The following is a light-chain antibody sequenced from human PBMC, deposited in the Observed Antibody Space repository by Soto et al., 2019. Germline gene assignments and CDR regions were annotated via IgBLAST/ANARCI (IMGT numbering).Light chain of an antibody. CDR1: SSDVGGYNY. Sequence: QSALTQPASVSGSPGQSITISCTGTSSDVGGYNYVSWYQQHPGKAPKLMIYEVNNRPSGVSNRFSGSKSGSTASLTISGLQAKDEADYYCSSYTSSSTLGVFGTGTKVTVL. J-gene: IGLJ1*01. CDR2: EVN. V-gene: IGLV2-14*01. CDR3: SSYTSSSTLGV.